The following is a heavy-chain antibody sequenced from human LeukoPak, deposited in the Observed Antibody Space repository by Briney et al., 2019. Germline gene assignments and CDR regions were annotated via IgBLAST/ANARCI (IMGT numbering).Heavy chain of an antibody. D-gene: IGHD4-17*01. CDR3: ALPNYGDYGEYIDY. Sequence: ASVKVSCKASGYVFTGYYMHWVRQAPGQGLEWMGWINPNSGGTNYAQKFQGRVTMTRDTSISTAYMELSRLRSDDTAVYYCALPNYGDYGEYIDYWGQGTLVTVSS. CDR2: INPNSGGT. J-gene: IGHJ4*02. CDR1: GYVFTGYY. V-gene: IGHV1-2*02.